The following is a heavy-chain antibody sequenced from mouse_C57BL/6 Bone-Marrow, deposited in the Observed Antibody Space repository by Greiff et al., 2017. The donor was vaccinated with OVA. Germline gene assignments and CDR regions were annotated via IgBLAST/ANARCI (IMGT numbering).Heavy chain of an antibody. D-gene: IGHD1-1*01. Sequence: QVQLQQPGAELVMPGASVKLSCKASGYTFTSYWMHWVKQRPGQGLEWIGEIDPSDSYTNYNQKFKGKSTLTVDKSSSTAYMQLRSLTSEDSAVYYCARDYYGSSSYYFDNWGQGTTLT. CDR2: IDPSDSYT. CDR1: GYTFTSYW. V-gene: IGHV1-69*01. J-gene: IGHJ2*01. CDR3: ARDYYGSSSYYFDN.